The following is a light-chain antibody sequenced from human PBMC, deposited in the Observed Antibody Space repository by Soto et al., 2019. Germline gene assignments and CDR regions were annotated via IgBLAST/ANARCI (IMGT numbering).Light chain of an antibody. CDR1: QGIDNG. CDR2: VAS. CDR3: LQDYITPFT. V-gene: IGKV1-27*01. Sequence: DLQVTQSPSSLSASVGDRVTITCRASQGIDNGLSWYQQKPGQAPTLLIYVASNLQSGVPSRFSGSRSGTDFTLTINSLQPEDVATYYCLQDYITPFTFGQGTKLEIK. J-gene: IGKJ2*01.